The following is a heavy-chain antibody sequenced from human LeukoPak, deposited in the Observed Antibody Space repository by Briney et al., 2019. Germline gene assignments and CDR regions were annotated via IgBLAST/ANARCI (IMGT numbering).Heavy chain of an antibody. V-gene: IGHV4-59*01. CDR3: ARGHSSSWYFLDS. CDR2: IYYSGST. Sequence: SETLSLTCTVSGGSISSYYWSWIRQPPGKGLEWLGYIYYSGSTNYNPSLKSRVTISVDTSKNQFSLKLNSVTAADTAVYYRARGHSSSWYFLDSWGQGTLVTVSS. CDR1: GGSISSYY. D-gene: IGHD6-13*01. J-gene: IGHJ4*02.